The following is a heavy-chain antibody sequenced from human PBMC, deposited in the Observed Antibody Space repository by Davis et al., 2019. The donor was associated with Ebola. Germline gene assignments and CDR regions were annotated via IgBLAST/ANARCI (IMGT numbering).Heavy chain of an antibody. Sequence: GGSLRLSCAASGFTVSSNYMNWVRQAPGKGLEWVSGIYSGGSTYYADSVKGRFTISRDNSKNTLYLQMNSLRADDTAVYYCAKDPQVQWELLYPKYYFDYWGQGTLVTVSS. D-gene: IGHD1-26*01. CDR1: GFTVSSNY. CDR2: IYSGGST. J-gene: IGHJ4*02. CDR3: AKDPQVQWELLYPKYYFDY. V-gene: IGHV3-53*01.